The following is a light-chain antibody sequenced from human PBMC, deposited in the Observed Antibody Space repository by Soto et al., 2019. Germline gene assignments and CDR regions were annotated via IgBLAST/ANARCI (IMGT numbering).Light chain of an antibody. CDR1: HDISTW. J-gene: IGKJ5*01. CDR3: QQADSVPLIT. Sequence: DIQMTQSPSSVSASVGDRVTITCRASHDISTWLAWYQQKPGKAPKLLIYAASSLQPGVPSRFSGSGSGTEFTLTISSLHPEDFATYYCQQADSVPLITFGQGTRLEIK. V-gene: IGKV1-12*01. CDR2: AAS.